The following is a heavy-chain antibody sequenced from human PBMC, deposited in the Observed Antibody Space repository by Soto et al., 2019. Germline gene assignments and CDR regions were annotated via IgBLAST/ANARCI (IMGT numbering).Heavy chain of an antibody. D-gene: IGHD2-15*01. CDR3: ARDLGGYDY. J-gene: IGHJ4*02. V-gene: IGHV3-48*02. Sequence: PGGSLRLSCAASGFTFSSYSMNWVRQAPGKGLEWVSYISSSSTIYYADSVKGRFTISRDNAKNSLYLQMNSLRDEDTAVYYCARDLGGYDYWGQGTLVTVSS. CDR2: ISSSSTI. CDR1: GFTFSSYS.